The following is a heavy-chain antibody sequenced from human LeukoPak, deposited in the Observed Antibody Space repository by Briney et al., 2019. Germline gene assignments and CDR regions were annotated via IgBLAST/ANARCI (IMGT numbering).Heavy chain of an antibody. Sequence: GGSLRLSCAASGVTFSSYWMSWVRPAPGKGLEWVSTIKQEGSEKYYVDSVKGRFTISRDNAKNSLYLQMNSLRAEDTAVYYCASPSGDYYDSYDWYFDLWGRGTLVTVSS. CDR1: GVTFSSYW. J-gene: IGHJ2*01. CDR2: IKQEGSEK. CDR3: ASPSGDYYDSYDWYFDL. V-gene: IGHV3-7*01. D-gene: IGHD4-17*01.